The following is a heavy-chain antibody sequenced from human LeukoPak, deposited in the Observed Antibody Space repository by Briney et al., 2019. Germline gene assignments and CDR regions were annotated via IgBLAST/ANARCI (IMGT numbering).Heavy chain of an antibody. J-gene: IGHJ4*02. D-gene: IGHD3-22*01. CDR2: INSDGSST. CDR1: GFTFSSYW. V-gene: IGHV3-74*01. Sequence: GGSLRLSCAASGFTFSSYWMHWVRQAPGKGLAWVSRINSDGSSTSYADSVKGRFTISRDNAKNTLYLQMNSLRAEDTAVYYCARDFTGSSGYLWGQGTLVTVSS. CDR3: ARDFTGSSGYL.